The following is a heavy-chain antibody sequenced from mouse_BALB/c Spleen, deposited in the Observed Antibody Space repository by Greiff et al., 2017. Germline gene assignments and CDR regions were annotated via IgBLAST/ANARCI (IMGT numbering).Heavy chain of an antibody. D-gene: IGHD1-1*01. CDR2: IWSGGST. V-gene: IGHV2-2*02. CDR1: GFSLTSYG. CDR3: ARIYEGYFDV. J-gene: IGHJ1*01. Sequence: QVQLKESGPGLVQPSQSLSITCTVSGFSLTSYGVHWVRQSPGKGLEWLGVIWSGGSTDYNAAFISRLSISKDNSKSQVFFKMNSLQANDTAIYYCARIYEGYFDVWGAGTTVTVSS.